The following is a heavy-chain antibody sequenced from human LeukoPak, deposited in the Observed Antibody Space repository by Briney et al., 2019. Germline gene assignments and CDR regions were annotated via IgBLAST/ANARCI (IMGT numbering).Heavy chain of an antibody. V-gene: IGHV1-2*02. CDR3: ARDSMTRRAFDI. D-gene: IGHD2-2*01. J-gene: IGHJ3*02. Sequence: ASVKVSCEASGYTFTGYYMHWVRQAPGQGLEWMGWINPNSGGTNYAQKFQGRVTMTRDTSISTAYMELSSLRSEDTAVYYCARDSMTRRAFDIWGQGTMVTVSS. CDR1: GYTFTGYY. CDR2: INPNSGGT.